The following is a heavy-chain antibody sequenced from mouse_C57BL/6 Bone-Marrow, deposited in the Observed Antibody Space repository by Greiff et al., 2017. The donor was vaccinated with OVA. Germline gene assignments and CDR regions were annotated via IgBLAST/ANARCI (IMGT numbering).Heavy chain of an antibody. J-gene: IGHJ4*01. V-gene: IGHV5-16*01. CDR1: GFTFSDYY. CDR2: INYDGSST. Sequence: EVQVVESEGGLVQPGSSMKLSCTASGFTFSDYYMAWVRQVPEKGLEWVANINYDGSSTYYLDSLKSRFIISRDNAKNILYLQMSSLKSEDTATYYCAREPGNFYAMDYWGQGTSVTVSS. CDR3: AREPGNFYAMDY. D-gene: IGHD2-1*01.